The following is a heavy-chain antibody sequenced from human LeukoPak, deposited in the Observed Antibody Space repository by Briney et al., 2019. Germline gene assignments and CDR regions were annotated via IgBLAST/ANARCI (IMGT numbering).Heavy chain of an antibody. CDR2: ISYDGSNK. Sequence: GGSLRHSCAASGFTFSSYGMHWVRQAPGKGLEWVAVISYDGSNKYYADSVKGRFTISRDNSKNTLYLQMNSLRAEDTAVYYCAKDRQWELLLPFDYWGQGTLVTVSS. J-gene: IGHJ4*02. CDR3: AKDRQWELLLPFDY. V-gene: IGHV3-30*18. CDR1: GFTFSSYG. D-gene: IGHD1-26*01.